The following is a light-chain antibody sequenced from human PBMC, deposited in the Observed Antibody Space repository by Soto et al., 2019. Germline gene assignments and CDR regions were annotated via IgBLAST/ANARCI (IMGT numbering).Light chain of an antibody. Sequence: EIVLTQSPGTLSLSPGERATLSRRASQSVSSNLAWYQQKPGQAPRLLIYGASTRATGIPARFSGSGSGTEFTLTISNLQSEDFAVYYCQQYNNWPITFGQGTRLEIK. V-gene: IGKV3-15*01. CDR3: QQYNNWPIT. CDR1: QSVSSN. J-gene: IGKJ5*01. CDR2: GAS.